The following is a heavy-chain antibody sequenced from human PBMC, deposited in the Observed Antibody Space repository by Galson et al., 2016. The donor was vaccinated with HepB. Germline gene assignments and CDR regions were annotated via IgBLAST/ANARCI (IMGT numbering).Heavy chain of an antibody. J-gene: IGHJ3*02. CDR3: ATGGSYSTNDPFDI. CDR2: IKSKPDGGTR. CDR1: GFSFSNAW. V-gene: IGHV3-15*07. Sequence: SLRLSCAASGFSFSNAWMNWVRQAPGKGLEWVGRIKSKPDGGTRDYAAPVKGRFSASRDDSENTLYLQMNSLKTEDSAVYYCATGGSYSTNDPFDIWGQGTMVTVSS. D-gene: IGHD1-26*01.